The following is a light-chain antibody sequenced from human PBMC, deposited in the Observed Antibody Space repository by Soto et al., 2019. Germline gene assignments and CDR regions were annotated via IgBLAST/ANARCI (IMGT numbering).Light chain of an antibody. J-gene: IGKJ2*01. CDR2: GAS. Sequence: EIVLTQSPGTLSLSPGERATLSCRASQSVSSSYLAWYQQKPGQAPRLLIYGASSRATGIPDRFSGSGSGTDFTLTISRLEPEDFAVYYCQQYGSFGMYTFGQGTKLEIK. CDR1: QSVSSSY. V-gene: IGKV3-20*01. CDR3: QQYGSFGMYT.